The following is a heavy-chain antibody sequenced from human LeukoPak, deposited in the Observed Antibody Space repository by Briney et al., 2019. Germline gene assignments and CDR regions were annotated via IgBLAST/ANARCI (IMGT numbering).Heavy chain of an antibody. D-gene: IGHD3-22*01. Sequence: ASVRVSCKASGFTFSEYYIHWVRQDPGQGPEWMGWINPKTGDTDSAQKFQGRVTLTSDSSIGTASMDLSGLTSADTAMYYCARAGEDSTGHYDVFHIWGQGTMVTVSS. J-gene: IGHJ3*02. V-gene: IGHV1-2*02. CDR1: GFTFSEYY. CDR2: INPKTGDT. CDR3: ARAGEDSTGHYDVFHI.